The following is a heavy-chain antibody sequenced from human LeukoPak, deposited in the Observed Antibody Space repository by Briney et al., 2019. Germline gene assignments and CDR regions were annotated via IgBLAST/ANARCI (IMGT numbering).Heavy chain of an antibody. J-gene: IGHJ4*02. Sequence: NPGGSLRLSCAASGFTFSAHTMSWVRQAPGKGLEWVSSISPTSTNIFQPASMKGRFTISRDNAKNSLYLQMNSLRAEDTAVYYCARDLEYFDYWGQGTLVTVSS. CDR2: ISPTSTNI. CDR3: ARDLEYFDY. CDR1: GFTFSAHT. V-gene: IGHV3-21*01.